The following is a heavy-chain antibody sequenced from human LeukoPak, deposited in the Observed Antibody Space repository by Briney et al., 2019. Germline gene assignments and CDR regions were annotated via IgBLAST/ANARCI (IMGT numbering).Heavy chain of an antibody. CDR2: IYHSGST. J-gene: IGHJ3*02. V-gene: IGHV4-38-2*01. CDR1: GYSISSGYY. Sequence: SETLSLTCAVSGYSISSGYYWGRIRQPPGKGLEWIGSIYHSGSTYYNPSLKSRVTISVDTSKNQFSLKLSSVTAADTAVYYCARYMVRGVIYPLNDAFDIWGQGTMVTVSS. D-gene: IGHD3-10*01. CDR3: ARYMVRGVIYPLNDAFDI.